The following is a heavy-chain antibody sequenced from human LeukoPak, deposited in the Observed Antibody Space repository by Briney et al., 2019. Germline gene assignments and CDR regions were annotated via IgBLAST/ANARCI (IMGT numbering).Heavy chain of an antibody. CDR3: AGSGSYGQYYFDY. D-gene: IGHD1-26*01. Sequence: GGSLRLSCAASEFTVSSNYMSWVRQAPGKGLEWVSVIYSGGSTYYADSVKGRFTISRDNSKNTLYLQMNSLRAEDTAVYYCAGSGSYGQYYFDYWGQGTLVTVSS. CDR2: IYSGGST. J-gene: IGHJ4*02. V-gene: IGHV3-53*01. CDR1: EFTVSSNY.